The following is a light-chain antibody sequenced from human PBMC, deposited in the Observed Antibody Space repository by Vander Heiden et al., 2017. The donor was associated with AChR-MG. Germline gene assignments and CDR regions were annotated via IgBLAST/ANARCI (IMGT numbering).Light chain of an antibody. V-gene: IGKV3-15*01. CDR2: GAS. J-gene: IGKJ2*01. CDR3: QQDNNWPLYT. CDR1: QSVSSN. Sequence: EIVMTQSPATLSVSPGERATLSCRASQSVSSNLAWYQQKPGQAPRLLIYGASTRATGIPARFSGSGYGTEFTLTISSLQSEDFAVYYCQQDNNWPLYTFGQGTKLEI.